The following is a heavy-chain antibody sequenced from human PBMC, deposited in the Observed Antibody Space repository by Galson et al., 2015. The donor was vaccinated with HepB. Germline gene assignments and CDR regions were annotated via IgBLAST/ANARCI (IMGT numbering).Heavy chain of an antibody. CDR2: IKQDGSEK. V-gene: IGHV3-7*03. CDR1: GLTFRSYW. J-gene: IGHJ4*02. Sequence: SLRLSCAASGLTFRSYWMTWVRQAPGKGLEWVANIKQDGSEKYYVDSVKGRFTISRDNAKNSLYLQMNSLRVEDTAVYYCAKASHSSFDYWGQGTLVTVSS. D-gene: IGHD3-9*01. CDR3: AKASHSSFDY.